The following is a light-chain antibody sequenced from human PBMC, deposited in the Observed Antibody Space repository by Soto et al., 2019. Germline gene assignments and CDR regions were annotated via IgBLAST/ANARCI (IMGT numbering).Light chain of an antibody. CDR2: AAS. V-gene: IGKV3-20*01. CDR1: QSVSSYY. J-gene: IGKJ1*01. Sequence: AVRQPPGILSSYPGERATLSRRASQSVSSYYLAWYQQKPGQAPRLLIYAASSRATGIPDRFSGGGSGTDFTLTISRLEPEDFAVYYCQQCGSSPWTFGQGTKVDIK. CDR3: QQCGSSPWT.